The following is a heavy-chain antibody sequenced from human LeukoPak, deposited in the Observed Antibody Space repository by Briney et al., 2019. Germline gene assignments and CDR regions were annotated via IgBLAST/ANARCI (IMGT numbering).Heavy chain of an antibody. CDR1: GGSISSYH. CDR3: ARGYCSSTSCPYYYYYYMDV. J-gene: IGHJ6*03. CDR2: IYTSGST. D-gene: IGHD2-2*01. V-gene: IGHV4-4*07. Sequence: SETLSLTCTVSGGSISSYHRSWIRQPAGKGLEWIGRIYTSGSTNYNPSLKSRVTMSVDTSKNQFSLKLSSVTAADTAVYYCARGYCSSTSCPYYYYYYMDVWGKGTTVTVSS.